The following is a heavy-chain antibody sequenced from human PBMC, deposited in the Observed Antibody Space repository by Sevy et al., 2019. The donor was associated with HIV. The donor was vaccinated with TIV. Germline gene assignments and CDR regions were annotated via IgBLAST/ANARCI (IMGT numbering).Heavy chain of an antibody. D-gene: IGHD2-15*01. Sequence: GGSLRLSCAPSGFTFSTYAMNWVRQAPGKGLEWVSSIGGSGRYTYYADSVEGRFTISRDNSKNMLYLQMNSLRVADTAEYYCAKGYCSGGTCPRDYYYYGMDVWGQGTTVTVSS. CDR3: AKGYCSGGTCPRDYYYYGMDV. CDR2: IGGSGRYT. J-gene: IGHJ6*02. V-gene: IGHV3-23*01. CDR1: GFTFSTYA.